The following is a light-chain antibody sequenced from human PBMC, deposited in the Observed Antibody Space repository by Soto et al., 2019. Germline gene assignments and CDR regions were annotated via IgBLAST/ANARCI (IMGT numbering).Light chain of an antibody. CDR1: QDVASTY. CDR3: QYYDTSRT. J-gene: IGKJ1*01. V-gene: IGKV3-20*01. Sequence: IVLTQSPGTLSLSPGERATLSCRASQDVASTYLAWYQQKPGQAPRLLIYGASGRAAGVAERFSGSGSGTQFTLTISRLEPEDFAVYYCQYYDTSRTFAQGTRVEI. CDR2: GAS.